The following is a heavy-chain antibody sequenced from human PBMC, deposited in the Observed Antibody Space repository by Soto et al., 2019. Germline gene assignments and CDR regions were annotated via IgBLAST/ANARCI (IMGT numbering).Heavy chain of an antibody. CDR2: INHSGNT. CDR3: ARGRGAVDH. J-gene: IGHJ4*02. V-gene: IGHV4-34*01. Sequence: QVQLQQWGAGLLKPSETLSLTCAVSGGSFSSYYWNWIRQAPGKGLEWIGEINHSGNTNYNPSLKSRLTISVDTSKSQFSLKLTSVTAAVTGVYYCARGRGAVDHWGRGTRVTVSS. CDR1: GGSFSSYY. D-gene: IGHD3-10*01.